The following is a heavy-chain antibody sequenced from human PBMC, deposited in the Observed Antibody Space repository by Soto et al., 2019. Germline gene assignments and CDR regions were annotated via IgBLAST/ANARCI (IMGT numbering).Heavy chain of an antibody. Sequence: ASVKVSCKASGGTFSSYTMSWVRQAPGQGLEWMGGIIPIFGTTTYAHKFQGRVTITADESTSTVYMELSSLRGEDTAVYYCARGALTTLAYYYGMDVWGQGTTVTVSS. CDR1: GGTFSSYT. V-gene: IGHV1-69*13. CDR2: IIPIFGTT. CDR3: ARGALTTLAYYYGMDV. D-gene: IGHD4-4*01. J-gene: IGHJ6*02.